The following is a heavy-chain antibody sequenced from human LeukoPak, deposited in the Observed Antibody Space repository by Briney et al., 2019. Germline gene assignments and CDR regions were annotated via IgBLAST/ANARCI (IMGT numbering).Heavy chain of an antibody. CDR3: ARHYPSGTYPLDF. D-gene: IGHD3-10*01. Sequence: GGSLRLSCAASGFTFSSYSMNWVRQAPGKGLEWVSSISSSSSYIYYADSVKGRFTISRDNAKNSLYLQMNSLRAEDTAVYYCARHYPSGTYPLDFWGQGTLVTVSS. CDR1: GFTFSSYS. V-gene: IGHV3-21*01. J-gene: IGHJ4*02. CDR2: ISSSSSYI.